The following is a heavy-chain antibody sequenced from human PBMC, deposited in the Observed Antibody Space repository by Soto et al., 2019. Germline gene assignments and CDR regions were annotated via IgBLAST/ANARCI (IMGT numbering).Heavy chain of an antibody. CDR3: ARDAPPMDV. Sequence: GGSLRLSCAAPGFTFSSYGMHWVRQAPGKGLEWVAVISYDGSNKYYADSVKGRFTISRDKAKNSLYLQMNSLRDEDTAVYYCARDAPPMDVWGQGTTVTVSS. CDR1: GFTFSSYG. CDR2: ISYDGSNK. V-gene: IGHV3-30*03. J-gene: IGHJ6*02.